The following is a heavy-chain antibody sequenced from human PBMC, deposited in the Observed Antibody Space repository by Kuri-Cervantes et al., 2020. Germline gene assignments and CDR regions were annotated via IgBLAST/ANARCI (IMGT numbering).Heavy chain of an antibody. J-gene: IGHJ4*02. D-gene: IGHD7-27*01. CDR1: GFTFSTYA. CDR3: AREVPGELGWDY. CDR2: ISYDASIK. Sequence: GESLKISCAASGFTFSTYAMHWVRQAPGKGLEWVAVISYDASIKYYADSVKGRFTISRDNSKNTLYLQMNSLRAEDTAVYYCAREVPGELGWDYWGQGTLVTAPQ. V-gene: IGHV3-30*14.